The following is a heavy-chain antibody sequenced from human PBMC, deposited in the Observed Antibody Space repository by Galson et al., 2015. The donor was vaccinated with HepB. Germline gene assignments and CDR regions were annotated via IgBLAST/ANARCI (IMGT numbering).Heavy chain of an antibody. V-gene: IGHV6-1*01. J-gene: IGHJ4*02. Sequence: CAISGDSVSSNSAAWNWIRQSPSRGLEWLGRTYYRSKWYNDYAVSVKSRITINPDTSKNQFSLQLNSVTPEDTAVYYCARDRPKKYSSSSRSYSSSWTPDPAKNRYYFDYWGQGTLVTVSS. CDR2: TYYRSKWYN. D-gene: IGHD6-6*01. CDR1: GDSVSSNSAA. CDR3: ARDRPKKYSSSSRSYSSSWTPDPAKNRYYFDY.